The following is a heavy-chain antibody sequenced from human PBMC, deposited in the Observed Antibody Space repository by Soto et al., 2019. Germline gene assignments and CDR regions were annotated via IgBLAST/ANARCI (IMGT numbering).Heavy chain of an antibody. CDR1: GGSVRSNNYY. CDR2: ISYSGST. CDR3: ATRTVFRRLDC. J-gene: IGHJ4*02. V-gene: IGHV4-61*01. Sequence: QVQLQESGPGLVEPSVTLSLTCTVSGGSVRSNNYYWIWIRQPPGKGLEFMGYISYSGSTSFNPSLKSRVTISVDTSKNQFSLKLNSVTAADTAVYYCATRTVFRRLDCWGQGTLVTVSS. D-gene: IGHD6-25*01.